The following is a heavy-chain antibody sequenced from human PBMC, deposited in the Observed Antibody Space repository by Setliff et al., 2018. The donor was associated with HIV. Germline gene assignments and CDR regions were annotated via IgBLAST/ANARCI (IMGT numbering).Heavy chain of an antibody. CDR2: ISWNSGSI. Sequence: SLKISCAASGFTFDDYAMHLVRQAPGKGLGWVSGISWNSGSIGYADSVKGRFTISRDNAKNSLYLQMNSLRVEDKAGYYCARDSKYHSVWGNVGILDDWGQGTRVTVS. CDR3: ARDSKYHSVWGNVGILDD. J-gene: IGHJ4*02. CDR1: GFTFDDYA. V-gene: IGHV3-9*01. D-gene: IGHD3-16*01.